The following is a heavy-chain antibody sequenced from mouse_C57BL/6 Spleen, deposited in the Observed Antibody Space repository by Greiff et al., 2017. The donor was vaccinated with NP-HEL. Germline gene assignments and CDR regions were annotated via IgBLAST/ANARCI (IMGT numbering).Heavy chain of an antibody. CDR1: GFTFTDYY. CDR3: ARGDGYYYYFDY. Sequence: EVMLVESGGGLVQPGGSLSLSCAASGFTFTDYYMSWVRQPPGKALEWLGFIRNKANGYTTEYSAPVKGRFTISRDNSQSILYLQMNALRAEDSATYYCARGDGYYYYFDYWGQGTTLTVSS. CDR2: IRNKANGYTT. V-gene: IGHV7-3*01. D-gene: IGHD2-3*01. J-gene: IGHJ2*01.